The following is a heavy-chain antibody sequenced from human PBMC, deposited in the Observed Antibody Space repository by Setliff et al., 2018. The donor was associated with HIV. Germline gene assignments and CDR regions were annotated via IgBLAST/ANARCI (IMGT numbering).Heavy chain of an antibody. J-gene: IGHJ4*01. V-gene: IGHV3-21*06. D-gene: IGHD7-27*01. CDR3: ARLGTARSFDI. CDR2: ISSTSTYI. Sequence: PGGSLRLSCAASEFTFNTYSLNWVRQAPGKGLEWFSSISSTSTYIYYADSVRGRFTVSRDNAKNSVFLQMNRLRGEDTGVYYCARLGTARSFDIWGLGTLVTVSS. CDR1: EFTFNTYS.